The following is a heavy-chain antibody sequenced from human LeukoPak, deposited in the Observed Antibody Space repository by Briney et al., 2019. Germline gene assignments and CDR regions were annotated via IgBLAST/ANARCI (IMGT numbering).Heavy chain of an antibody. CDR2: ISSSSSTI. V-gene: IGHV3-48*02. J-gene: IGHJ4*02. CDR3: ARDRVLGSSEGFDY. D-gene: IGHD6-13*01. CDR1: GFTFSSYS. Sequence: PGGSLRPSCAASGFTFSSYSMNWVRQAPGKGLEWVSYISSSSSTIYYADSVKGRFTISRDKAKNSLFLQMNSLRDDGTAVYYCARDRVLGSSEGFDYWGQGTLVTVSS.